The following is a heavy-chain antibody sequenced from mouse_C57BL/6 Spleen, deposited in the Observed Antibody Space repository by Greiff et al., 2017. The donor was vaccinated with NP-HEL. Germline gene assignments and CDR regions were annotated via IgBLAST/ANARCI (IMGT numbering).Heavy chain of an antibody. D-gene: IGHD2-5*01. V-gene: IGHV1-22*01. Sequence: EVQLQQSGPELVKPGASVKMSCKASGYTFTDYNMHWVKQSHGKSLEWIGYINPNNGGTSYNQKFKGKATLTVNKSSSTAYMELRSLTSEDSAVYYCASLFYYSNGRSDYGGQGTTLTVSS. CDR3: ASLFYYSNGRSDY. CDR1: GYTFTDYN. CDR2: INPNNGGT. J-gene: IGHJ2*01.